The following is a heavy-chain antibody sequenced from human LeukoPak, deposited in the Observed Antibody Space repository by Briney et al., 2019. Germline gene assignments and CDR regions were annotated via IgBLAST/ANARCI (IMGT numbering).Heavy chain of an antibody. Sequence: SETLSLTCAVYGGSFSGYYWSWIRQPPGKGLEWIGEINHSGSTSYNPSLKSRVTISVDTSKNQFSLKLSSVTAADTAVYYCARGTSVTIFGVVIIEDYYYYYMDVWGKGTTVTVSS. D-gene: IGHD3-3*01. J-gene: IGHJ6*03. CDR2: INHSGST. CDR3: ARGTSVTIFGVVIIEDYYYYYMDV. CDR1: GGSFSGYY. V-gene: IGHV4-34*01.